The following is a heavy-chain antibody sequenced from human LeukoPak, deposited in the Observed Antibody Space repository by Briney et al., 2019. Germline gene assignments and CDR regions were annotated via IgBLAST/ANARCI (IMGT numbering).Heavy chain of an antibody. CDR3: ARGITAAHPTGYGMDV. V-gene: IGHV3-9*01. D-gene: IGHD6-6*01. J-gene: IGHJ6*02. CDR2: ISWNSGSI. CDR1: GFTFDDYA. Sequence: GGSLRLSCAASGFTFDDYAMHWVRQAPGKGLEWVSGISWNSGSIGYANSVKGRFSISRDNAKNSLYLQMNNLRGEDTALYYCARGITAAHPTGYGMDVWGQGTTVTVSS.